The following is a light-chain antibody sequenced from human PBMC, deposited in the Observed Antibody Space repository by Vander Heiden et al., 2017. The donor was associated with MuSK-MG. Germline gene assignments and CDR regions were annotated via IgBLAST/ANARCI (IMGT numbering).Light chain of an antibody. CDR1: QSVSSSY. CDR2: GAS. CDR3: QQYFSEPPKLT. J-gene: IGKJ4*01. V-gene: IGKV3-20*01. Sequence: EIVLTQSPGTLSLSPGERATLSCRASQSVSSSYLAWYQQKPGQAPRLLIYGASSRATGIPDRFSGSGSGTDFTLTISRLEPEDFAVYYCQQYFSEPPKLTFGGGTKVEIK.